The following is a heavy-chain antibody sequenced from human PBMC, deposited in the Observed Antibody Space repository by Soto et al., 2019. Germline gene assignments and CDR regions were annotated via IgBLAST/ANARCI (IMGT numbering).Heavy chain of an antibody. J-gene: IGHJ4*02. CDR3: AKGITRPSRGWFVPDY. CDR2: ISWNSGSI. CDR1: GFTFDDYA. V-gene: IGHV3-9*01. Sequence: EVQLVESGGGLVQPGRSLRLSCAASGFTFDDYAMHWVRQAPGKGLEWVSGISWNSGSIGYADSVKGRFTISRDNAKNPPYLQMDRPRAEDTGLYYCAKGITRPSRGWFVPDYWGQGTLVTVSS. D-gene: IGHD6-19*01.